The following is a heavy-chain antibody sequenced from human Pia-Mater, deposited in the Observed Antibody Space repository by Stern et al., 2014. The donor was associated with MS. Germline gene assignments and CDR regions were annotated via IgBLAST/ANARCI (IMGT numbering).Heavy chain of an antibody. Sequence: QLVQSGAEVRKPGASVKVSCKASGYTFTGHYVHWVRQAPGQGLEWMGRIGPTSGATNFAQKFQGRVTLTRDTSISTAYMELSSLTSDDTAVYYCARQYSSYPDYWGQGTLVTVSS. J-gene: IGHJ4*02. CDR2: IGPTSGAT. D-gene: IGHD4-11*01. CDR1: GYTFTGHY. CDR3: ARQYSSYPDY. V-gene: IGHV1-2*06.